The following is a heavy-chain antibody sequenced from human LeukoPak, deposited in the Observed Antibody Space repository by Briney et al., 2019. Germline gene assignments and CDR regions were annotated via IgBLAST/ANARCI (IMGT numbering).Heavy chain of an antibody. CDR3: ARDLSSTSNWELDY. J-gene: IGHJ4*02. CDR1: GYTVSDYF. D-gene: IGHD7-27*01. CDR2: INPNSGVT. Sequence: ASVKVSCKAPGYTVSDYFIHWVRQAPAQGLEWMGRINPNSGVTEYAQNFQGRVTMTRDTSISVSYMELNRLTSDDTAVYYCARDLSSTSNWELDYWGQGTLVTVSS. V-gene: IGHV1-2*06.